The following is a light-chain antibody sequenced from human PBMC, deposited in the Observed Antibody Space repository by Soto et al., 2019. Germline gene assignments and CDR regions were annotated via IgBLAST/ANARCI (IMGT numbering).Light chain of an antibody. Sequence: QSALTQPASVSGSPGQSITISCTGTSSDVGSYDLVSWYQHHPGKAPKLIIYEGFKRPSGVSNRFSGSKSANTASLTIAGLQAEDEADYPCCSFAGSSTPFVFGTGTKVTVL. CDR2: EGF. CDR3: CSFAGSSTPFV. V-gene: IGLV2-23*01. J-gene: IGLJ1*01. CDR1: SSDVGSYDL.